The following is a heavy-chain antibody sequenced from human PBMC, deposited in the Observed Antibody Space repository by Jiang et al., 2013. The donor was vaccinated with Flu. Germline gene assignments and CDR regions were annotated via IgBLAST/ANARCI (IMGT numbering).Heavy chain of an antibody. CDR1: GYTFTSYD. CDR3: ARRPGRSYDFWSASLSYGMDV. Sequence: GAEVKKPGASVKVSCKASGYTFTSYDINWVRQATGQGLEWMGWMNPNSGNTGYAQKFQGRVTMTRNTSISTAYMELSSLRSEDTAVYYCARRPGRSYDFWSASLSYGMDVWGQGTTVTVSS. J-gene: IGHJ6*02. D-gene: IGHD3-3*01. V-gene: IGHV1-8*01. CDR2: MNPNSGNT.